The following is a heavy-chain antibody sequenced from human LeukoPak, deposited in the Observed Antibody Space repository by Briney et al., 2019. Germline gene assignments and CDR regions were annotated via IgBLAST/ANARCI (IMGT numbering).Heavy chain of an antibody. V-gene: IGHV4-59*08. CDR3: ARHGVRYFRRLDY. Sequence: SETLSLTCTVSGDSINSYYWSWIRQPPGKGLEWIGYIYSGGSTNHNPSLKSRVTISVDTSRNQFSLKLSSVTAADTAVYYCARHGVRYFRRLDYWGQGTLVTVS. D-gene: IGHD3-9*01. J-gene: IGHJ4*02. CDR2: IYSGGST. CDR1: GDSINSYY.